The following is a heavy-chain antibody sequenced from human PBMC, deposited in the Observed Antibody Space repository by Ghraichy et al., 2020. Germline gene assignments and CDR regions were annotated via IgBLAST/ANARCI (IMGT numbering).Heavy chain of an antibody. CDR1: GGSISDNY. Sequence: SETRSLTCTVSGGSISDNYWGWIRQPPGKGLEWIGNIYYSGNTNYGPSLKSRVTISVDTSTNQFSLNLNSVTGADTAVYYCARGDYGAFDYWGQGTLVTVSS. CDR3: ARGDYGAFDY. V-gene: IGHV4-59*01. D-gene: IGHD4/OR15-4a*01. CDR2: IYYSGNT. J-gene: IGHJ4*02.